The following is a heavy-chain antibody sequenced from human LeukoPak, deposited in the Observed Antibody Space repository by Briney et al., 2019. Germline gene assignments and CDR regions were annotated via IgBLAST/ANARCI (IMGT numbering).Heavy chain of an antibody. CDR1: GGSISSYY. J-gene: IGHJ4*02. V-gene: IGHV4-59*08. CDR2: FYYSGST. D-gene: IGHD5-18*01. Sequence: PSETLSLTCTVSGGSISSYYWSWIRQPPGKGLEWIGYFYYSGSTNYNPSLKSRVTISVDTSKNQFSLKLSSVTAADTAVYYCASEMTDTAMVDWGQGTLVTVSS. CDR3: ASEMTDTAMVD.